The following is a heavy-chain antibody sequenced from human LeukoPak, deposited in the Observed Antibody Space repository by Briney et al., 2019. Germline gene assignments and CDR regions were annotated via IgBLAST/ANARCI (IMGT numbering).Heavy chain of an antibody. V-gene: IGHV4-61*02. CDR1: GGSISSGSYY. J-gene: IGHJ4*02. Sequence: PSETLSLTCTVSGGSISSGSYYWSWIREPAGKGLEWIGRIYTSGSTNYNPSLTSRVTISVDTSKNQFSLKLSSVTAADTAVYYCAREGVDTAMVTWYDYWGQGTLVTVSS. CDR3: AREGVDTAMVTWYDY. CDR2: IYTSGST. D-gene: IGHD5-18*01.